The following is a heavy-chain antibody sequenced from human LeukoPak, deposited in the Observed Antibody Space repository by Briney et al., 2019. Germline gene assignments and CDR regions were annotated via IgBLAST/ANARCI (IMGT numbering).Heavy chain of an antibody. CDR1: GYTFTSYG. J-gene: IGHJ6*03. CDR2: ISAFNGNT. CDR3: ATLERGYYYYYMDV. Sequence: ASVKVSCKASGYTFTSYGISWVRQAPGQGLEWMGWISAFNGNTNYAQKLQGRVTMTTDTSTSTAYMELRSLRSDDTAVYYCATLERGYYYYYMDVWGKGTTVTVSS. V-gene: IGHV1-18*01. D-gene: IGHD1-1*01.